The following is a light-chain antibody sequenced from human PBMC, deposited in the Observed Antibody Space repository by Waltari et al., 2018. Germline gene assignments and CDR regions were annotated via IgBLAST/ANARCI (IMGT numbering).Light chain of an antibody. CDR3: AAWDVSLNGLV. V-gene: IGLV1-44*01. CDR2: SDN. J-gene: IGLJ2*01. Sequence: QSVLTQPPSASGPPGPRVTISCSGSSSNIGSNSVNWYQHLPGTAPKLLIYSDNQRPSGVPDRFSGSKSGASASLAISGLQSEDEADYYCAAWDVSLNGLVFGGGTKLTVL. CDR1: SSNIGSNS.